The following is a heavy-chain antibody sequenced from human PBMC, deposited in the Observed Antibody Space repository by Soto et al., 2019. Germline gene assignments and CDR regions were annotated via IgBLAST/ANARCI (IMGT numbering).Heavy chain of an antibody. D-gene: IGHD3-16*01. CDR1: GYTFTKFC. J-gene: IGHJ4*02. CDR3: AVDGAAPYTGFDC. V-gene: IGHV1-46*03. Sequence: QVQLVQSGVEVKKPGASVLLSCKASGYTFTKFCLHWVRQAPGQGLEWMGRVNPGGDGPSYALKVPGRVTMTRDTSTGSGHMELSSLRSEDTAVYYCAVDGAAPYTGFDCWGQGTLVTVSS. CDR2: VNPGGDGP.